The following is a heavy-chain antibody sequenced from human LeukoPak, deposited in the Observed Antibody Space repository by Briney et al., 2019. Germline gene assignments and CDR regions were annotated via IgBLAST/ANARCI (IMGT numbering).Heavy chain of an antibody. CDR3: ARYSSRYCSGGSCPRANFDY. CDR2: INHSGST. V-gene: IGHV4-34*01. CDR1: GGSFSGYY. Sequence: SETLSLTCAVYGGSFSGYYWSWIRQPPGRGLEWIGEINHSGSTNYNPSLKSRVTISVDTSKNQFSLKLSSVTAADTAVYYCARYSSRYCSGGSCPRANFDYWGQGTLVTVSS. J-gene: IGHJ4*02. D-gene: IGHD2-15*01.